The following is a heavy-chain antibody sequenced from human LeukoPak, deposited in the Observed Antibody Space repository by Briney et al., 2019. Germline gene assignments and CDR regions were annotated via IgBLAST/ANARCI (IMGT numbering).Heavy chain of an antibody. Sequence: PGRSVRLSCAASGFTFSNFGLNWVRQAPGKGLEWVAFISDNGLRTYCLESVKGLFTISRDDSKNTLYLQMNSLRVEDTAVYYCARDRIGKYSIDYWGQGTLVTVSS. CDR1: GFTFSNFG. D-gene: IGHD2-15*01. CDR3: ARDRIGKYSIDY. CDR2: ISDNGLRT. J-gene: IGHJ4*02. V-gene: IGHV3-33*08.